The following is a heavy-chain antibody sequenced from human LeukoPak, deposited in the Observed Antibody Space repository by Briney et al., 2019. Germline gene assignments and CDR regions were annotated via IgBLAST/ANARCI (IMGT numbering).Heavy chain of an antibody. D-gene: IGHD2-15*01. CDR1: GGSISNSSYF. V-gene: IGHV4-39*07. CDR2: IYYSGST. Sequence: PSETLSLTCTVSGGSISNSSYFWGWIRQPPGEGLEWIGTIYYSGSTNYNPSLKSRVTISVDTSKNQFSLKLSSVTAADTAVYYCARGQVLIGGSGFDPWGQGTLVTVSS. CDR3: ARGQVLIGGSGFDP. J-gene: IGHJ5*02.